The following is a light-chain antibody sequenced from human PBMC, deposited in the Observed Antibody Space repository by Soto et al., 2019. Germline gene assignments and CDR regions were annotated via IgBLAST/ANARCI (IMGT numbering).Light chain of an antibody. J-gene: IGLJ2*01. Sequence: QSVLTQPPSVSGAPGQRVTISCTWSSSNIGSGYDVHWYQQLPGTAPKLLIYDNINRPSGVPDRFSGSRSGTSASLAIAGLQAEDEADYYCQSYDSSLSGSVVFGGGTKLTVL. V-gene: IGLV1-40*01. CDR3: QSYDSSLSGSVV. CDR1: SSNIGSGYD. CDR2: DNI.